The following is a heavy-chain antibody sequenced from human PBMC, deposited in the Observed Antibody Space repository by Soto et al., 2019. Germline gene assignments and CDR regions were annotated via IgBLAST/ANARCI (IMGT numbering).Heavy chain of an antibody. V-gene: IGHV4-61*01. D-gene: IGHD3-22*01. Sequence: SETLSLTCTVSGGSVSSGSYYWSWIRQPPGKGLEWIGYIYYSGSTNYNPSLKSRVTISVDTSKNQFSLKLSSVTAADTAVYYCARRSGYHSWFDPWGQGTLVTVAS. CDR2: IYYSGST. J-gene: IGHJ5*02. CDR3: ARRSGYHSWFDP. CDR1: GGSVSSGSYY.